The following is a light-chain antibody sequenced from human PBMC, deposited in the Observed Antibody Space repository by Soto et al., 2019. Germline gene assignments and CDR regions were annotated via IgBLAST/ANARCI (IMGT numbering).Light chain of an antibody. CDR1: QTVSSNY. V-gene: IGKV3-20*01. CDR3: QQYATSWT. J-gene: IGKJ1*01. CDR2: GAF. Sequence: EIVLTQSPGTLSLSAGERATLSCRASQTVSSNYLAWYQQKSGQAPRLVIYGAFIRATGIPDRFSGSGSGTDFTLTISRLEPEDVAVYYCQQYATSWTFGQGTRVEIK.